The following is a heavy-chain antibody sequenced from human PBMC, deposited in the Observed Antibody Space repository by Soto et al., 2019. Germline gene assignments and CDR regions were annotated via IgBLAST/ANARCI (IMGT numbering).Heavy chain of an antibody. D-gene: IGHD1-1*01. CDR1: GGSFSGYY. Sequence: SETLSLTCAVYGGSFSGYYWSWIRQPPGKGLEWIGEINHSGSTNYNPSLKSRVTISVDTSKNQFSLKLSSVTAADTAVYYCATPYDKSTGGAFDIWGQGTMVTVSS. CDR2: INHSGST. V-gene: IGHV4-34*01. CDR3: ATPYDKSTGGAFDI. J-gene: IGHJ3*02.